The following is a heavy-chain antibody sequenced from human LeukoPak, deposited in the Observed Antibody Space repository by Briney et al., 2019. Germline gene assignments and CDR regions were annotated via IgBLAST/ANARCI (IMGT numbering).Heavy chain of an antibody. CDR1: GVSIRSYY. D-gene: IGHD3-3*01. V-gene: IGHV4-4*09. CDR3: ARRLEYVADGFDM. Sequence: SETLSLTCTVSGVSIRSYYWSWIRQPPGKGLEWIGYIYISGNTNYDPSLRSRVTMSGDTSKNQVSLKVRSVTAADTAVYFCARRLEYVADGFDMWGQGSMVTVSS. J-gene: IGHJ3*02. CDR2: IYISGNT.